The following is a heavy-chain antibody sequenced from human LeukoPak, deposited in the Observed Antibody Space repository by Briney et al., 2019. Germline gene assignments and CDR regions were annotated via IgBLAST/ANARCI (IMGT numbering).Heavy chain of an antibody. J-gene: IGHJ3*02. CDR3: ARSFYYDFWSGYYSMTVGAFDI. CDR1: GGSISSYY. Sequence: KPSETLSLTCTVSGGSISSYYWSWIRQPPGKGLEWIGYIYYSGNTNYNPSLKSRVTISVDTSKNQFSLKLSSVTAADTAVYYCARSFYYDFWSGYYSMTVGAFDIWGQGTMVTVSS. CDR2: IYYSGNT. V-gene: IGHV4-59*01. D-gene: IGHD3-3*01.